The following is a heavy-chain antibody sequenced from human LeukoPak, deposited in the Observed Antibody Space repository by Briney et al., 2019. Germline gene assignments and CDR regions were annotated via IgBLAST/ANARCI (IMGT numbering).Heavy chain of an antibody. V-gene: IGHV4-31*03. CDR1: GGSISSGGYY. CDR3: ARYVLFSFDY. J-gene: IGHJ4*02. D-gene: IGHD3-16*01. Sequence: SETLSLTCTVSGGSISSGGYYWSWIRQHPGKGLEWFGYIYYSGSTYYNPSLKSRVTISVDTSKNQFSLKLSSVTAADTAVYYCARYVLFSFDYWGQGTLVTVSS. CDR2: IYYSGST.